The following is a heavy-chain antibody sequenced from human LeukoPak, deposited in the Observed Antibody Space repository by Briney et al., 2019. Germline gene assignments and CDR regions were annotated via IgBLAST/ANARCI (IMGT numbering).Heavy chain of an antibody. J-gene: IGHJ3*02. V-gene: IGHV3-33*01. D-gene: IGHD3-3*02. CDR3: ASYVLGDAFDI. CDR1: GFTFSSYG. CDR2: IWYDGSNK. Sequence: GRSLRLSCAASGFTFSSYGVHWVRQAPGKGLEWVAVIWYDGSNKYYADSVKGRFTISRDNSKNTLYLQMNSLRAEDTAVYYCASYVLGDAFDIWGQGTMVTVSS.